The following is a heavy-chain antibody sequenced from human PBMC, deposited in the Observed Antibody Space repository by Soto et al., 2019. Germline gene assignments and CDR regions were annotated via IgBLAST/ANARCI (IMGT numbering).Heavy chain of an antibody. CDR1: GFTFSSYW. J-gene: IGHJ4*02. CDR2: IKSDASTT. CDR3: ARALVVAGPSDY. D-gene: IGHD6-19*01. V-gene: IGHV3-74*01. Sequence: PGGSLRLSCAASGFTFSSYWMHWVRQAPGKGPVWVSRIKSDASTTGYADSVKGRLTISRDNAKNTLYLQMNSLRVEDTAVYYCARALVVAGPSDYWGQGTQVTVSS.